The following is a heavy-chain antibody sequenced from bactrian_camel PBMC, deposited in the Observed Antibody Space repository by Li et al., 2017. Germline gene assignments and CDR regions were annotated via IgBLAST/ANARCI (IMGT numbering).Heavy chain of an antibody. Sequence: VQLVESGGGSVQAGGSLRLSCAASFTYTTYSMGWFRETPAKGREGVAHISEDGDTTYAESVKGRFTISQDSAKNIPYLQMNRLKPEDTAMYYCAARNGYSFTCGRKDSSDFDLWGQGTQVTVS. D-gene: IGHD5*01. J-gene: IGHJ6*01. CDR2: ISEDGDT. CDR1: FTYTTYS. V-gene: IGHV3S42*01. CDR3: AARNGYSFTCGRKDSSDFDL.